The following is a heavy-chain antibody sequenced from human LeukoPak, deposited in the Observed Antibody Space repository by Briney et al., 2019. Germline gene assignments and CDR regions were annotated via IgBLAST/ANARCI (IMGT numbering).Heavy chain of an antibody. D-gene: IGHD6-13*01. CDR2: ISGSGGST. V-gene: IGHV3-23*01. Sequence: GGSLRLSCAASGFTFSSYAMSWVRQAPGKGLEWVSAISGSGGSTYYADSVKGRLTISRDNSKNTLYLQMNSLRAEDTAVYYCAKDSSSWYYYGMDVWGQGTTVTVSS. CDR1: GFTFSSYA. J-gene: IGHJ6*02. CDR3: AKDSSSWYYYGMDV.